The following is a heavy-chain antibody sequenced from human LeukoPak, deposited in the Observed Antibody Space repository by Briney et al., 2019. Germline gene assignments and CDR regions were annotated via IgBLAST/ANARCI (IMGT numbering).Heavy chain of an antibody. V-gene: IGHV4-59*12. CDR3: ARVTVQQWLVVGY. Sequence: SETLPLTCAVYGGSFSGYYWSWIRQPPGKGLEWIGYIYYSGSTNYNPSLKSRVTISVDTSKNQFSLKLSSVTAADTAVYYCARVTVQQWLVVGYWGQGTLVTVSS. CDR2: IYYSGST. D-gene: IGHD6-19*01. J-gene: IGHJ4*02. CDR1: GGSFSGYY.